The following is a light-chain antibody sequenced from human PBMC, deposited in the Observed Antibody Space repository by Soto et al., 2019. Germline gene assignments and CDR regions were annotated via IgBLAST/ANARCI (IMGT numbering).Light chain of an antibody. Sequence: EIVLTQSPDTLSLSPGERATLSCRAIQSVRSNSLAWYQQKPGQAPRFLIYDASSRATGIPDRFSGSGSGTDFTLTISRLEPEDFAVYYCQQYGSTPLTFGGGTKV. CDR1: QSVRSNS. CDR2: DAS. CDR3: QQYGSTPLT. V-gene: IGKV3-20*01. J-gene: IGKJ4*01.